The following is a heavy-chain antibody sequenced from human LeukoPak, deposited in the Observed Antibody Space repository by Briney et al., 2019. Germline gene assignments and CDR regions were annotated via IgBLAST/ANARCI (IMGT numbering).Heavy chain of an antibody. V-gene: IGHV4-59*01. CDR3: ARDGGLQSHFDY. D-gene: IGHD5-24*01. Sequence: PSETLSLTCSVFGDSFNEYYWNWVRQPPGKGLQWIGYIYHNGNSNYNPSLKGRLTISVDTAKNQFSLKLTPVTAADPAVYYCARDGGLQSHFDYWGQGALVTVSS. CDR2: IYHNGNS. J-gene: IGHJ4*02. CDR1: GDSFNEYY.